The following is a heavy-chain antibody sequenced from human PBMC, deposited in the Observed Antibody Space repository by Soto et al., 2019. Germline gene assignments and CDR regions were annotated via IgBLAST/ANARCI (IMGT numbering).Heavy chain of an antibody. CDR3: ARSNYYDSSGYTN. CDR1: GVTVSSDAYY. J-gene: IGHJ4*02. CDR2: IYYSGST. Sequence: PSETLSLTCTVSGVTVSSDAYYWSWIRQPPGKGLEWIGYIYYSGSTNYNPSLKSRVTISVDTSKNQFSLKLSSVTAADTAVYYCARSNYYDSSGYTNWGQGTLVTVSS. V-gene: IGHV4-61*08. D-gene: IGHD3-22*01.